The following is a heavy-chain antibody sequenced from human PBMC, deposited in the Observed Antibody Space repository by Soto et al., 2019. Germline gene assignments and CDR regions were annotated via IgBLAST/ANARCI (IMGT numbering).Heavy chain of an antibody. Sequence: QEQLVQSGGEVKKPGASVRVSCKASGYTFTKYGITWVRQAPGQGLEWMGWIGVYNGKTNYARKLQGRVIMTADTSAITAYMELRSLRSDDTAVYYCSRARYCTSPSCYKHFYYGMDIWGQGTTVSVSS. CDR1: GYTFTKYG. J-gene: IGHJ6*02. V-gene: IGHV1-18*04. CDR3: SRARYCTSPSCYKHFYYGMDI. D-gene: IGHD2-2*02. CDR2: IGVYNGKT.